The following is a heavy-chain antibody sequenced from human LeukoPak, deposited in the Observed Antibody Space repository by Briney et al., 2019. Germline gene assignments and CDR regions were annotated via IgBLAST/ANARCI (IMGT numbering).Heavy chain of an antibody. Sequence: GASVKVSCKASGYTFTGYYMHWVRQAPGQGLEWMGWINPNSGGTNYAQKFQGRVTMTRDTSISTAYMELSSLTSEDTAVYYCARDPSMVRGENTPYFDYWGQGTLVTVSS. CDR2: INPNSGGT. V-gene: IGHV1-2*02. D-gene: IGHD3-10*01. CDR3: ARDPSMVRGENTPYFDY. CDR1: GYTFTGYY. J-gene: IGHJ4*02.